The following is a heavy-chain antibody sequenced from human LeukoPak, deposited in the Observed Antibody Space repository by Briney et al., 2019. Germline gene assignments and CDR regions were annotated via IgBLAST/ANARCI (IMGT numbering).Heavy chain of an antibody. J-gene: IGHJ5*02. CDR3: AASHYYDSSGYVS. D-gene: IGHD3-22*01. CDR2: ISGSGNAT. CDR1: GFTFSSYS. V-gene: IGHV3-48*04. Sequence: GGSLRLSCAASGFTFSSYSMNWVRQAPGKGLEWVSYISGSGNATFYSDSVKGRFIVSRDNAKNTLYLQMNSLRAEDTAVYYCAASHYYDSSGYVSWGQGTLVTVSS.